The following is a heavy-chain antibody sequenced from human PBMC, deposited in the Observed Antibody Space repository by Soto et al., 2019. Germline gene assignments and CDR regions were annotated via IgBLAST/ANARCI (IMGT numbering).Heavy chain of an antibody. CDR2: IYPGDSDT. D-gene: IGHD2-21*02. V-gene: IGHV5-51*01. Sequence: GESLKISCKGSGYSFTSYWIGWVRQMPGKGLEWMGIIYPGDSDTRYSPSFQGQVTISADKSISTAYLQWSSLKASDTAMYYCARRAYCGGDCYFSDYWGQGTLVTVSS. CDR1: GYSFTSYW. J-gene: IGHJ4*02. CDR3: ARRAYCGGDCYFSDY.